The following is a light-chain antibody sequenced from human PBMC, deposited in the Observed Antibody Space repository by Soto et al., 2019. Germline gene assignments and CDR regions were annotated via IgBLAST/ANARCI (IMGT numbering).Light chain of an antibody. CDR1: SSDGGGYNY. CDR3: SSYAGSNNL. Sequence: QSALTQPPSASGSPGQSVTISCTGTSSDGGGYNYVSWYQQHPGKAPKLMIYEVSKRPSGVPDRFSGSKSGNTASLTVSGLPAEDEADYYCSSYAGSNNLFGGGTKLTVL. CDR2: EVS. V-gene: IGLV2-8*01. J-gene: IGLJ2*01.